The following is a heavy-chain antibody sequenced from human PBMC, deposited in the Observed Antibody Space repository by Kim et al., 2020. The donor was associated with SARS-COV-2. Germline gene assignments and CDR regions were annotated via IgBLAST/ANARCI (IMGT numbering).Heavy chain of an antibody. Sequence: RVTISVDTSKNQFSLKLSSVTAADTAVYYCARDETGNVIRVVERILSLDYWGQGTLVTVSS. CDR3: ARDETGNVIRVVERILSLDY. D-gene: IGHD3-3*01. J-gene: IGHJ4*02. V-gene: IGHV4-34*01.